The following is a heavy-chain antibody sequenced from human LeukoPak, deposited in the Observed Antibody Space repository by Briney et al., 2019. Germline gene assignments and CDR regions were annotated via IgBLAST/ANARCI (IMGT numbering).Heavy chain of an antibody. J-gene: IGHJ4*02. Sequence: TGRCLRLSCAASGFTFSSYEMNWVHQAPGKGLEWVSYISSGGSTIYYADSVKGRFTISRDNAKNSLYLQMNSLRAEDTAVYYCARGGGYCTNGVCRQQLGYFDYWGQGTLVTVSS. V-gene: IGHV3-48*03. CDR1: GFTFSSYE. D-gene: IGHD2-8*01. CDR3: ARGGGYCTNGVCRQQLGYFDY. CDR2: ISSGGSTI.